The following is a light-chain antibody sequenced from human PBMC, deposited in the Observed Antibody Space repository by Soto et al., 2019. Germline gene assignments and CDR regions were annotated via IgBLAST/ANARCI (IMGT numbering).Light chain of an antibody. CDR2: GIS. J-gene: IGKJ1*01. Sequence: EDVLTQSPGTLSFSPGEGATLSCRASQSVSSNYFAWYQQKAGQAPRLLIYGISTRATGIPDRFSGSGSGTDFTLTISRLEPEDFALYYCEQYGSSPRTFGQGTRVEIK. CDR3: EQYGSSPRT. V-gene: IGKV3-20*01. CDR1: QSVSSNY.